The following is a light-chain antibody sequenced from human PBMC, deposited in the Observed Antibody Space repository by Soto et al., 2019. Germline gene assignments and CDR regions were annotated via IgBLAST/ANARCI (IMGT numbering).Light chain of an antibody. J-gene: IGKJ1*01. V-gene: IGKV3-20*01. Sequence: EIVLTQSPGTLSLSPGERATLSCSASQGVSSNYLAWYQQKPGQAPRLLLYGASSRATGIPDRFSGSGSGTDFTLTISRLEPEDFAVYYCQQYGSSPQTFGQGTKVDIK. CDR1: QGVSSNY. CDR2: GAS. CDR3: QQYGSSPQT.